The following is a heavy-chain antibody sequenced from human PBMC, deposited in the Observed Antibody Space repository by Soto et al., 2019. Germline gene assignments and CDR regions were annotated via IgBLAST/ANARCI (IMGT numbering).Heavy chain of an antibody. J-gene: IGHJ4*02. CDR3: ARRLGYCSGGSCSAEFDY. CDR1: GYTFTNYL. CDR2: IYPGDSDT. V-gene: IGHV5-51*01. Sequence: PGESLKISCKGSGYTFTNYLIVWVRQAPGKGLEWMGRIYPGDSDTRYNPSFQGHVTISADKSTNTAYLQWSSLKASDTAMYYCARRLGYCSGGSCSAEFDYWGQGTLVTVSS. D-gene: IGHD2-15*01.